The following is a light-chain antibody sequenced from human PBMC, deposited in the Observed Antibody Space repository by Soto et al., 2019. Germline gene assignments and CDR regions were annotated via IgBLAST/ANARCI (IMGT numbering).Light chain of an antibody. J-gene: IGLJ1*01. CDR3: AAWDDSLDGRFV. V-gene: IGLV1-47*02. CDR2: SNN. CDR1: SSNIGNND. Sequence: QSVLTQPPSTSGTPGQRVTISCSGSSSNIGNNDVYWYQQLPGTAPKLLIYSNNQRPSGVPDRFSGSLSGTSASLAISGLRSEDEADYYCAAWDDSLDGRFVFGTGTKGTVL.